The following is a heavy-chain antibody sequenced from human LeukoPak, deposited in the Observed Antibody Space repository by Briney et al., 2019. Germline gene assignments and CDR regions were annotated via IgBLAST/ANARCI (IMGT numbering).Heavy chain of an antibody. CDR2: IKGDGSET. V-gene: IGHV3-74*01. CDR1: GFIFSSYW. CDR3: VRGQIGVSVIVH. J-gene: IGHJ5*02. Sequence: GGSLRLSCAASGFIFSSYWMHWVRQVPGKGLVWVSRIKGDGSETNYADSVKGRFTISRDNAKNTLFLQMNSLRVEDTAVYYCVRGQIGVSVIVHWGQGALVTVSS. D-gene: IGHD3-22*01.